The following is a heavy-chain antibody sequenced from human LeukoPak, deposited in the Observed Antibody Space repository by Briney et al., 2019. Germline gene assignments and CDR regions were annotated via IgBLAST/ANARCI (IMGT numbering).Heavy chain of an antibody. CDR1: GGSISNYF. V-gene: IGHV4-59*01. CDR2: IYYTGST. J-gene: IGHJ4*02. Sequence: PSETLSLTCTVSGGSISNYFWSWIQQPPGKGLEWIGYIYYTGSTNYNPSLKSRVTISVDTSKNQFSLKLSSVTAADTAVYYCARQAYCSSTTCSPFHYWGQGTLVTVSS. CDR3: ARQAYCSSTTCSPFHY. D-gene: IGHD2-2*01.